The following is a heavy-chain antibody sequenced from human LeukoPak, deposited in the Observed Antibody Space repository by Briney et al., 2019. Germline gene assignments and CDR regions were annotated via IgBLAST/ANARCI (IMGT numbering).Heavy chain of an antibody. CDR1: GFTFSSYG. V-gene: IGHV3-33*06. CDR3: AKDRGYGDYAADFDY. CDR2: IWYDGSNK. J-gene: IGHJ4*02. D-gene: IGHD4-17*01. Sequence: SGGSLRLSCAASGFTFSSYGMHWVRQTPGKGLEWVAVIWYDGSNKYYADSVKGRFTISRDNSKNTLYLQMNSLRAEDTAVYYCAKDRGYGDYAADFDYRGQGTLVTVSS.